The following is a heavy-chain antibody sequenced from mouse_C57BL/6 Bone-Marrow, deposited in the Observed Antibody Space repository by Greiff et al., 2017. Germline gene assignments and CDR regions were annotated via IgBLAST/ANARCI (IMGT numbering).Heavy chain of an antibody. Sequence: QVQLQQSGPELVKPGASVKISCKASGYAFSSSWMNWVKQRPGKGLEWIGRIYPGDGDTNYNGKFKGKATLTADKSSSTAYMQLSSLTSEDSAVXFCARLITTVVAPPFDYWGQGTTLTVSS. D-gene: IGHD1-1*01. CDR2: IYPGDGDT. CDR1: GYAFSSSW. V-gene: IGHV1-82*01. J-gene: IGHJ2*01. CDR3: ARLITTVVAPPFDY.